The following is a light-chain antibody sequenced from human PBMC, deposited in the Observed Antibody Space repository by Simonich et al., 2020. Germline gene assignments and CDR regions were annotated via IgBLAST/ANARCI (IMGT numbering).Light chain of an antibody. Sequence: DIVMTQSPDSLAVSLGERATINCKSNQSVLYSSNNKNYLAWYQQKPGQPPKLLIYWAYTRESGVPDRFSGRGSGTDLTLTISSLQAEDVAVYYCQQYYRTPWTFGQGTKVEIK. CDR2: WAY. CDR1: QSVLYSSNNKNY. V-gene: IGKV4-1*01. CDR3: QQYYRTPWT. J-gene: IGKJ1*01.